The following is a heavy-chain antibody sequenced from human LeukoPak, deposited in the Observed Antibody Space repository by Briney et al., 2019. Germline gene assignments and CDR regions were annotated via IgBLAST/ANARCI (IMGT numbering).Heavy chain of an antibody. CDR3: ARMSGIAVAAIWISYFDY. V-gene: IGHV3-7*03. CDR1: GFPFGAYY. D-gene: IGHD6-19*01. CDR2: IKQDGSEK. Sequence: SGESLRLSCAASGFPFGAYYMTWVRQAPGKGLEWVANIKQDGSEKYYVDSVKGRFTISRDNANNSLYLQMNSLRAEDTAVYYCARMSGIAVAAIWISYFDYWGQGTLVTVSS. J-gene: IGHJ4*02.